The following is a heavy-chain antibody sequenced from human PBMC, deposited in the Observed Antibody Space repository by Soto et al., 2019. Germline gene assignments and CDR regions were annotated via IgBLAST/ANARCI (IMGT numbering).Heavy chain of an antibody. D-gene: IGHD5-12*01. V-gene: IGHV3-33*01. Sequence: PGESLKISCAASGFTFSSYGMHWVRQAPGKGLEWVAVIWYDGSNKYYADSVKGRFTISRDNSKNTLYLQMNSLRAEDTAVYYCARDRDGYNSRYFDYWGQGTLVTVSS. CDR3: ARDRDGYNSRYFDY. CDR2: IWYDGSNK. CDR1: GFTFSSYG. J-gene: IGHJ4*02.